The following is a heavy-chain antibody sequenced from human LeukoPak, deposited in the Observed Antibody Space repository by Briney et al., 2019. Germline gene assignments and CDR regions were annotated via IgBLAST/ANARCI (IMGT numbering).Heavy chain of an antibody. D-gene: IGHD6-19*01. CDR1: GFTFSSYG. J-gene: IGHJ5*02. CDR3: AKDGFRYSSGWYSNWFDP. Sequence: GGSLRLSCAASGFTFSSYGMHWVRQAPGKGLEWVAVILYDGSNKYYADSVKGRFTISRDNSKNTLYLQMNSLRAEDTAVYYCAKDGFRYSSGWYSNWFDPWGQGTLVTVSS. V-gene: IGHV3-30*18. CDR2: ILYDGSNK.